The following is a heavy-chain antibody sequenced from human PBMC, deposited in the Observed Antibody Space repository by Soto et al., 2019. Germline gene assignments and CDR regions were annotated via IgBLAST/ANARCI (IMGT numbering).Heavy chain of an antibody. Sequence: GASVKVSCKASGGTLSSYAIRWLRQAPGQGLEWMGGIIPIFGTANYAQKFQGRVTITADESTSAAYMELSSLRSEDTAVYYCARDETHYGDYVHDYWGQGTLVTVSS. D-gene: IGHD4-17*01. CDR1: GGTLSSYA. CDR2: IIPIFGTA. V-gene: IGHV1-69*13. J-gene: IGHJ4*02. CDR3: ARDETHYGDYVHDY.